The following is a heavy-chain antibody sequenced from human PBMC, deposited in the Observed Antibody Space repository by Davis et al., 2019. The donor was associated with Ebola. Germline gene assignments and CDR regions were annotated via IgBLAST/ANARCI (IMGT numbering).Heavy chain of an antibody. CDR2: INSDGSST. J-gene: IGHJ6*02. Sequence: GESLKIPCAASGFTFSSYAMNWVRQAPGKGLVWVSRINSDGSSTSYADSVKGRFTISRDNAKNTLYLQMNSLRAEDTAVYYCAKWSIAVAGTSDYYYYYGMDVWGQGTTVTVSS. D-gene: IGHD6-19*01. V-gene: IGHV3-74*01. CDR1: GFTFSSYA. CDR3: AKWSIAVAGTSDYYYYYGMDV.